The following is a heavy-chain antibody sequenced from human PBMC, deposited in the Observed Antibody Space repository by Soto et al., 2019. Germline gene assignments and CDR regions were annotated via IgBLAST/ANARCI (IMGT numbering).Heavy chain of an antibody. CDR1: GYIFINYY. J-gene: IGHJ4*02. CDR3: VRDLAAADY. Sequence: QVHLVQSGAEVKKPGASVKGSCKASGYIFINYYIHWVRRAPGQGLGWIGIIDPNGGSTNYAQKFRGRVTTARDTSTSTVYMDPSSLCSDATAVYSCVRDLAAADYWGQGTLVTVSS. CDR2: IDPNGGST. D-gene: IGHD6-13*01. V-gene: IGHV1-46*03.